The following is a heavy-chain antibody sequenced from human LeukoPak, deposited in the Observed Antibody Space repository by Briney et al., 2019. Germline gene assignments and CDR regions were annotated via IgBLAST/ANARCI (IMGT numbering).Heavy chain of an antibody. D-gene: IGHD4-23*01. Sequence: SVKLSCTASGGDFTKEGIAWGREAPGQGLGWKGGIILIFATTDYAQTFQGRLTITGDESKNTAYMEMTRLKSQDTAMYFCARGKARGSVATPYDSWGQGTLVTVSS. J-gene: IGHJ4*02. V-gene: IGHV1-69*13. CDR3: ARGKARGSVATPYDS. CDR1: GGDFTKEG. CDR2: IILIFATT.